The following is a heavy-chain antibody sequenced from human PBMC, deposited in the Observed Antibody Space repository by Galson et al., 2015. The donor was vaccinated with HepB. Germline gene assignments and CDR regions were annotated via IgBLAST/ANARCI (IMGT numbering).Heavy chain of an antibody. Sequence: TLSLTCVVNGGSLSGYYWSWIRQPPGKGLEWIGEINHGGGTHYSPTLKSRVTISRDTSSNQISLKMRSVTAADTAVYYCSRGGTIFGALAWGSQDRLKTQNWFDPWGQGTLAIVSS. CDR2: INHGGGT. D-gene: IGHD3-3*01. V-gene: IGHV4-34*01. CDR3: SRGGTIFGALAWGSQDRLKTQNWFDP. J-gene: IGHJ5*02. CDR1: GGSLSGYY.